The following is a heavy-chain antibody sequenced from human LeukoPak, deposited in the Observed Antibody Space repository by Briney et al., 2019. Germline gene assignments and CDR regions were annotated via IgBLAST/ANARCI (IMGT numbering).Heavy chain of an antibody. CDR2: IYSGGTT. Sequence: GGPLRLSCAASGFTVSSNYMSWVRQAPGKGLEWVSLIYSGGTTYYADSVKGRFTISRDNSKNTLYLQMNSLRAEDTAVYYCARRGDGGRSFDLWGQGTLVTVSS. J-gene: IGHJ4*02. CDR1: GFTVSSNY. V-gene: IGHV3-53*01. CDR3: ARRGDGGRSFDL. D-gene: IGHD4-23*01.